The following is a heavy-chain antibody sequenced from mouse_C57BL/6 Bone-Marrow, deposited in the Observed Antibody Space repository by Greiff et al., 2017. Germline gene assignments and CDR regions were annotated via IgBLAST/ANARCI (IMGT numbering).Heavy chain of an antibody. J-gene: IGHJ2*01. V-gene: IGHV3-6*01. Sequence: EVQLQESGPGLVKPSQSLSLTCSVTGYSITSGYYWNWIRQFPGNKLEWMGYISYDGSNNSNPSLENRISITRDTSKNQFFLKLNSVTTEDTATYYSARVNYGSSRGFDYWGQGTTLTVSS. CDR1: GYSITSGYY. D-gene: IGHD1-1*01. CDR3: ARVNYGSSRGFDY. CDR2: ISYDGSN.